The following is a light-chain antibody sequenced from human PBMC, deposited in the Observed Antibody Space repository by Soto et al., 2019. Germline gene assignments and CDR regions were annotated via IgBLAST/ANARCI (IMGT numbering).Light chain of an antibody. V-gene: IGLV2-14*01. Sequence: QSVLTQPASVSGSPGQSITISCTGTSSDVGGYNYVSWYQQHPGKAPKLMIYEVSNRPSGVSNRFSGSKSGNTASLTISGLQAEDEVYYYCSSYTSSSTYVFGTGTKLTVL. CDR2: EVS. CDR3: SSYTSSSTYV. J-gene: IGLJ1*01. CDR1: SSDVGGYNY.